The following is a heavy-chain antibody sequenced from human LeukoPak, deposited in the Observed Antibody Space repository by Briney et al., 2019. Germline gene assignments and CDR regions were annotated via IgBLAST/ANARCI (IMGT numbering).Heavy chain of an antibody. CDR3: AKDQVIVGALGEFDY. CDR2: IRYDGSNK. D-gene: IGHD1-26*01. J-gene: IGHJ4*02. CDR1: GFTFSSYG. Sequence: GGSLRLSCAASGFTFSSYGMHWVRQAPGKGLEWVAFIRYDGSNKYYADSVKGRFTISRDNSKNTLYLQMNSLRAEDTAVYYCAKDQVIVGALGEFDYWGQGTLVTVSS. V-gene: IGHV3-30*02.